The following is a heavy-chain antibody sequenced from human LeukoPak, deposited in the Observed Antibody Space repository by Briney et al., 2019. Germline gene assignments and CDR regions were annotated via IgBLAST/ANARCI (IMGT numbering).Heavy chain of an antibody. Sequence: GGSLRLSCAASGFTFSNYWMHWVRQAPGKGLVWVSAISGSGGSTYYADSVKGRFTISRDNSKNTLYLQMNSLRAEDTAVYYCSLYGDYVGVNYWGQGTLVTVSS. D-gene: IGHD4-17*01. V-gene: IGHV3-23*01. CDR1: GFTFSNYW. CDR3: SLYGDYVGVNY. CDR2: ISGSGGST. J-gene: IGHJ4*02.